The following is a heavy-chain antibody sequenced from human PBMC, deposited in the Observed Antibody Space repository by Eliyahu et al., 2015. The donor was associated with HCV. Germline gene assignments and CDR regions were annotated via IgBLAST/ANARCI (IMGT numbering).Heavy chain of an antibody. CDR1: GFXFSXCA. Sequence: EVQLLESGGGLVQPGGSLXXSCAASGFXFSXCAMXXVXQAPGKGLEWVSAISGSGGSTYYADSVKGRFTISRDNSKNTLYLQMNSLRAEDTAVYYCAKDHHSYSSSWYGDYWGQGTLVTVSS. CDR2: ISGSGGST. CDR3: AKDHHSYSSSWYGDY. D-gene: IGHD6-13*01. V-gene: IGHV3-23*01. J-gene: IGHJ4*02.